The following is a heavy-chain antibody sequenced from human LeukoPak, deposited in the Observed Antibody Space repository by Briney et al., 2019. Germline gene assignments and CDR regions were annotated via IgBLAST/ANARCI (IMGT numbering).Heavy chain of an antibody. D-gene: IGHD3-16*01. J-gene: IGHJ5*02. CDR1: GFTISSYA. CDR3: AIGNWFDP. V-gene: IGHV3-23*01. Sequence: GGSLRLSCAASGFTISSYAMSWVRQAPGKGLEWVSGISGSGDSTYYADSVKGRLTISRDKSKNTAYLQMNSLRAEDTAVYYCAIGNWFDPWGQGTLVTVSS. CDR2: ISGSGDST.